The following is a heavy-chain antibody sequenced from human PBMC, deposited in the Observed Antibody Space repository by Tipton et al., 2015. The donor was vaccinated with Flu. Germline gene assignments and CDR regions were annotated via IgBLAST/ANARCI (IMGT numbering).Heavy chain of an antibody. J-gene: IGHJ6*02. CDR3: ARCTSVHYYGMDV. Sequence: TLSLTCTVSGGSISSYYWSWIRQPPGKGLEWIGYIYSSGSTNYNPSLKSRVTISVDTSKNHYSLNLTSVTAADTAVYYCARCTSVHYYGMDVWGQGTTVSVPS. CDR2: IYSSGST. V-gene: IGHV4-59*01. CDR1: GGSISSYY. D-gene: IGHD2-8*01.